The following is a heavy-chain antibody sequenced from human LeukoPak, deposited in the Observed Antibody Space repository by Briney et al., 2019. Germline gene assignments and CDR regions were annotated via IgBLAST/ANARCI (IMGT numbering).Heavy chain of an antibody. Sequence: GGSLRLSCAASGFTFSSYGMHWVRQAPGKGLEWVAVTSYDGSNKYYADSVKGRFTISRDNSKNTLYLQLNSLRAEDTAVYYCAKGGTSTWYPRYYFDYWGQGTLVTVSS. V-gene: IGHV3-30*18. CDR3: AKGGTSTWYPRYYFDY. J-gene: IGHJ4*02. CDR1: GFTFSSYG. CDR2: TSYDGSNK. D-gene: IGHD6-13*01.